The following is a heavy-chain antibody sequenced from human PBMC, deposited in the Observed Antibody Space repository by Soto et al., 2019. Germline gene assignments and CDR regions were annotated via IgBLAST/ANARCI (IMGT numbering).Heavy chain of an antibody. J-gene: IGHJ5*02. CDR2: IYYSGST. CDR1: GGSISSGDYY. CDR3: ARWWSGSRQGFDP. D-gene: IGHD3-3*01. Sequence: QVQLQESGPGLVKPSQTLSLTCTVSGGSISSGDYYWSWTRQHPGKGLEWIGYIYYSGSTYYNPSLKSRVTISVDTYKNQFSLKLSSVTAADTAVYYCARWWSGSRQGFDPWGQGTLVTVSS. V-gene: IGHV4-31*03.